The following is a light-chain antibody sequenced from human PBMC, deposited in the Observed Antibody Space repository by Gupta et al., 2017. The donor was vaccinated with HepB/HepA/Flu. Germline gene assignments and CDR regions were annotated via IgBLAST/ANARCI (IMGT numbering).Light chain of an antibody. V-gene: IGKV3-15*01. CDR1: QSVASN. CDR2: GAS. J-gene: IGKJ4*01. CDR3: QHYTNLPLT. Sequence: EIVMTQSPATLSVSPGERATLSCRASQSVASNLAWYQQKPGQASRLLIFGASTRAPGIPAKFSGSGSGTDFTLTINSLQSDDFALYYCQHYTNLPLTFGGGTKVEIK.